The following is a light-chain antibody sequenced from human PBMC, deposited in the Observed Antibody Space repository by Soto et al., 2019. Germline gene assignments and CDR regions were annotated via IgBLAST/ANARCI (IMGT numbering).Light chain of an antibody. CDR2: KAS. CDR1: QTIFSW. Sequence: DIQMTQSPSTLSASVGDRVTITCRASQTIFSWLAWYQQKPGTPPKLLIYKASTLQSGVPSRFSGSGSGTDFTLTISCLQSEDFATYYCQQYYSYPLTFGGGTKVDIK. CDR3: QQYYSYPLT. V-gene: IGKV1-5*03. J-gene: IGKJ4*01.